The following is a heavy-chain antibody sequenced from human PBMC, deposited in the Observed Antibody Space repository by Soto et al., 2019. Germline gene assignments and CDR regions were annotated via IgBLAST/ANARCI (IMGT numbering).Heavy chain of an antibody. V-gene: IGHV3-48*02. CDR3: AREGILNWFDP. CDR1: GFTFSSYS. Sequence: EVQLVESGGGLVQPGGSLRLSCAASGFTFSSYSMNWVRQAPGKGLEWVSYISSSSSTIYYADSVKGRFTISRDNAKNSLYLQMNSLIDEDTAVYYWAREGILNWFDPWVQGTLVTVSS. J-gene: IGHJ5*02. CDR2: ISSSSSTI. D-gene: IGHD3-10*01.